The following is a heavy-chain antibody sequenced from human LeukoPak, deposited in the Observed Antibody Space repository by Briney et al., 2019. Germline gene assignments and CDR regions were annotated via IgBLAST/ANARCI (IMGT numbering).Heavy chain of an antibody. CDR2: ISDSGGST. CDR1: GFTFSSNG. D-gene: IGHD2-2*01. J-gene: IGHJ4*02. CDR3: AKGTLGSCSGAACYEFDN. Sequence: GGSLRLSCAASGFTFSSNGMSWVRQAPGKGLEWVSSISDSGGSTFYADSVKGRITISRDNSKNTLYLQMNSLRADDTALYYCAKGTLGSCSGAACYEFDNWGQGTLVTVSS. V-gene: IGHV3-23*01.